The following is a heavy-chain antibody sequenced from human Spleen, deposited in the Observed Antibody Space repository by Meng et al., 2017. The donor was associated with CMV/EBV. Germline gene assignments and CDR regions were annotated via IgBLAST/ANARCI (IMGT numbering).Heavy chain of an antibody. CDR2: IIPILGIA. V-gene: IGHV1-69*10. Sequence: SVKVSCKASGYTFSSYAISWVRQAPGQGLEWMGGIIPILGIANYAQKFQGRVTITADKSTSTAYMELSSLRSEDTAVYYCASGGGYCSSTSCYNRIAWFDPWGQGTLVTVSS. CDR1: GYTFSSYA. J-gene: IGHJ5*02. D-gene: IGHD2-2*02. CDR3: ASGGGYCSSTSCYNRIAWFDP.